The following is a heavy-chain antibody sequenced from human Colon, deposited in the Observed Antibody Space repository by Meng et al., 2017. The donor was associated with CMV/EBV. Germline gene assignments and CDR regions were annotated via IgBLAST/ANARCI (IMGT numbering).Heavy chain of an antibody. CDR1: GYSFTGNY. J-gene: IGHJ1*01. Sequence: GQVVQSGADVSMPRASVKSPCKAFGYSFTGNYIHCVRQAPGQGLEWMGWMDPTTGRTDYAQKFQGTVTMTRDTSISTAYLELSRLTSDDTAVSYCSSHSSYVWGSHHWGQGTLVTVSS. V-gene: IGHV1-2*02. D-gene: IGHD3-16*01. CDR3: SSHSSYVWGSHH. CDR2: MDPTTGRT.